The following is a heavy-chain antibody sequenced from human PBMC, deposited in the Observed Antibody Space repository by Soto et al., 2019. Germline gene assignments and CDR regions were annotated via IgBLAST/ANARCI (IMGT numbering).Heavy chain of an antibody. CDR2: ISAYNGNT. J-gene: IGHJ4*02. Sequence: ASVKVSCKASGYTFTSYGISWVRQAPGQGLEWMGWISAYNGNTNYAQKLQGRVTMTTDTSTSTAYMELGSLRSDDTAVYYCARDRGYYDSSGYYVDYWGQGTLVTVSS. V-gene: IGHV1-18*04. D-gene: IGHD3-22*01. CDR1: GYTFTSYG. CDR3: ARDRGYYDSSGYYVDY.